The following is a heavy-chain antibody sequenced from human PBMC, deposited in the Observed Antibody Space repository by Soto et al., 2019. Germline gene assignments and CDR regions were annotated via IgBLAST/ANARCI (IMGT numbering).Heavy chain of an antibody. Sequence: SETLSLTCTVSGVSLTSDGYYWSWIRQLPGKGLEWIGYIYYSGSIFYNPFLKSRASISAHSSKRQFSLKLTSVTAADTAVYYCARSRLWEQHFDSWGQGTLVTVSS. CDR3: ARSRLWEQHFDS. V-gene: IGHV4-31*03. J-gene: IGHJ4*02. CDR2: IYYSGSI. D-gene: IGHD1-26*01. CDR1: GVSLTSDGYY.